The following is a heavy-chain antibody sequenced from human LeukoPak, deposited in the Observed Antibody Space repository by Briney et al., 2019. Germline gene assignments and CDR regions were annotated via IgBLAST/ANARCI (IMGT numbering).Heavy chain of an antibody. Sequence: SETLSLTCAVSGGSISSGGYSWSWIRQPPGKGLEWIGYIYHSGSTYYNPSLKSRVTISVDRSKNQFSLKLSSVTAADTAVYYCARAPPPWDYGGILFDYWGRGTLVTVSS. V-gene: IGHV4-30-2*01. D-gene: IGHD4-23*01. CDR3: ARAPPPWDYGGILFDY. CDR1: GGSISSGGYS. CDR2: IYHSGST. J-gene: IGHJ4*02.